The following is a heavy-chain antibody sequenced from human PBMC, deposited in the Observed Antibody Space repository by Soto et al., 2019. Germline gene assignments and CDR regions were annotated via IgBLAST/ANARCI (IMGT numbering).Heavy chain of an antibody. V-gene: IGHV3-48*01. CDR3: ARDSDDSSGYYLLGVYYFDY. D-gene: IGHD3-22*01. J-gene: IGHJ4*02. CDR2: ISSSSSTI. CDR1: GFTFSSYS. Sequence: EVQLVESGGGLVQPGGSLRLSCAASGFTFSSYSMNWVRQAPGKGLEWVSYISSSSSTIYYAASVKGRFTISRDNAKNSLYLQMNSLRAEDTAVYYCARDSDDSSGYYLLGVYYFDYWGQGTLVTVSS.